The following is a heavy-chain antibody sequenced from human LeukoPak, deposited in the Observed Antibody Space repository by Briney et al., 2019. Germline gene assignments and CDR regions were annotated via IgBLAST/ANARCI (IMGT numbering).Heavy chain of an antibody. V-gene: IGHV4-34*01. CDR3: AREDTAMAYFDY. Sequence: SETLSLTCAVHGGSLSGYYWSWIRQPPGKGLEWIGEINHSGSTNYNPSLKSRVTISVDTSKNQFSLKLSSVTAADTAVYYCAREDTAMAYFDYWGQGTLVTVSS. CDR2: INHSGST. CDR1: GGSLSGYY. J-gene: IGHJ4*02. D-gene: IGHD5-18*01.